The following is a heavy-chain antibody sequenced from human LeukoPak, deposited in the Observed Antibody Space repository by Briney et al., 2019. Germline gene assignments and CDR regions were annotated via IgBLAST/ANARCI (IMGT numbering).Heavy chain of an antibody. D-gene: IGHD3-9*01. CDR1: GFTFSSYG. CDR2: ISYDGSNK. V-gene: IGHV3-30*18. J-gene: IGHJ4*02. Sequence: GGSLRLSCAASGFTFSSYGMHWVRQAPGKGLEWVAVISYDGSNKYYADSVKGRFTISGDNSKNTLYLQMNSLRAEDTAVYYCAKGGYYDILTGYGHNPFDYWGQGTLVTVSS. CDR3: AKGGYYDILTGYGHNPFDY.